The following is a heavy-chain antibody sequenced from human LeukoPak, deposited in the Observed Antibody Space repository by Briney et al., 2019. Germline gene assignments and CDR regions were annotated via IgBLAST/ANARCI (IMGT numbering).Heavy chain of an antibody. V-gene: IGHV3-74*01. Sequence: GGSLRLSCAASGFTFSGYWMHWVRQAPGKGLVWASRIKSDGSTNYADSVKGRFTISRDNAKNTVSLQMNSLRAEDTAVYYCARAPSETGGYYPEYFRHWGQGTLVTVSS. CDR1: GFTFSGYW. D-gene: IGHD3-22*01. J-gene: IGHJ1*01. CDR2: IKSDGST. CDR3: ARAPSETGGYYPEYFRH.